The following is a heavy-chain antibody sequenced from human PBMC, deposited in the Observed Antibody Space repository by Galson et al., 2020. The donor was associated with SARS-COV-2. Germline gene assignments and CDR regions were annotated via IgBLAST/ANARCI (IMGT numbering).Heavy chain of an antibody. CDR3: VRAESSGPYY. CDR2: IWYDGSNK. V-gene: IGHV3-33*01. J-gene: IGHJ4*02. D-gene: IGHD6-25*01. CDR1: GFTFSNYG. Sequence: ELDAGGSLRLSCAASGFTFSNYGMHWVRQAAGTGLEWVANIWYDGSNKYYEDSVKGRFSISRDNSKNTLYLQMNSLRADDTAMYYCVRAESSGPYYWGQGTLVTVSS.